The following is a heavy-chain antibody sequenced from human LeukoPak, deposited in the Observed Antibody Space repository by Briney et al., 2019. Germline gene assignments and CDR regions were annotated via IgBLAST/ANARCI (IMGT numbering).Heavy chain of an antibody. V-gene: IGHV3-66*01. Sequence: PGRSLRLSCAASGFTVSSNYMSWVRQAPGKGLEWVSVIYSGGSTYYADSVKARFTISRDNPNNTLYLQMNSLRAEDTAVYYCASVQMSPGRYGSGSYWFDYWGQGTLVTVSS. CDR3: ASVQMSPGRYGSGSYWFDY. J-gene: IGHJ4*02. CDR2: IYSGGST. CDR1: GFTVSSNY. D-gene: IGHD3-10*01.